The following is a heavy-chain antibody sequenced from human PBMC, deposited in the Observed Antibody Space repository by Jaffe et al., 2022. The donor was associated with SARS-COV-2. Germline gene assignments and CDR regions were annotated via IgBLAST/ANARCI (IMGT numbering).Heavy chain of an antibody. CDR1: GFTFSSYW. J-gene: IGHJ4*02. Sequence: EVQLVESGGGLVQPGGSLRLSCAASGFTFSSYWMSWVRQAPGKGLEWVANIKQDGSEKYYVDSVKGRFTISRDNAKNSLYLQMNSLRAEDTAVYYCARDRSDPLRGIAAAGTGRKAYYFDYWGQGTLVTVSS. V-gene: IGHV3-7*01. D-gene: IGHD6-13*01. CDR3: ARDRSDPLRGIAAAGTGRKAYYFDY. CDR2: IKQDGSEK.